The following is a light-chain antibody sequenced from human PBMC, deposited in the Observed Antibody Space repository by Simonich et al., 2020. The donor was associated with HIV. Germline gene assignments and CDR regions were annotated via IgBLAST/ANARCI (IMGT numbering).Light chain of an antibody. V-gene: IGLV2-23*02. CDR3: CSYAGVNTVI. CDR2: DVS. CDR1: SSDVGGYNY. Sequence: QSALPQPASVSGSPGQSITISCTGSSSDVGGYNYVSWYQQHPGKAPKLMIYDVSKRPSGVSTSFSGSKSGNTASLTISGLQAEDEADYFCCSYAGVNTVIFGGGTKLTVL. J-gene: IGLJ2*01.